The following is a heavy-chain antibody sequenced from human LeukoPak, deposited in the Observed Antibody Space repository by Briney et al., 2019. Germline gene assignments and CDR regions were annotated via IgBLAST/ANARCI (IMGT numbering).Heavy chain of an antibody. J-gene: IGHJ4*02. CDR1: GFTFRSYA. V-gene: IGHV3-21*01. D-gene: IGHD2-15*01. CDR2: ISGSSSYI. Sequence: GGSLRLSCAASGFTFRSYAMSWVRQAPGKGLEWVSSISGSSSYIYYADSVKGRFTISRHNAKNSLYLQMNSLRAEDTAVYYCARGHDPSFRYCSGGSCYSGLGYWGQGTLVTVSS. CDR3: ARGHDPSFRYCSGGSCYSGLGY.